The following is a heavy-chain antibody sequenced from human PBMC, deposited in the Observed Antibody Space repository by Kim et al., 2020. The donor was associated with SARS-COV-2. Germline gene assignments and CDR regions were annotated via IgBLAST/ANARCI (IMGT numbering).Heavy chain of an antibody. CDR1: GGSIKGSNYY. Sequence: SETLSLTCTVSGGSIKGSNYYWGWIRKPPGKGLDWIGSIYYNGVTYYNPSLRSRVSMSVDTSKKQFSLKLSSVTAADTSVYYCARVGADYTRGGMDVWGQGTTVTVSS. V-gene: IGHV4-39*01. CDR2: IYYNGVT. D-gene: IGHD2-2*02. J-gene: IGHJ6*02. CDR3: ARVGADYTRGGMDV.